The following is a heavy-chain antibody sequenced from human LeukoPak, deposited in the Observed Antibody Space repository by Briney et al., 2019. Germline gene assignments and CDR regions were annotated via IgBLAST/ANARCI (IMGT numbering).Heavy chain of an antibody. CDR2: ISYDGSNK. D-gene: IGHD5-24*01. J-gene: IGHJ3*01. Sequence: PGRSLRLSCAASGFTFSSYAMHWVRQAPGKGLEWVAVISYDGSNKYYADSVKGRFTISRDNSKNTLYLQMNSLRAEDTAVYYCAKDNGYIALIFWGQGTMVTVSS. V-gene: IGHV3-30*07. CDR1: GFTFSSYA. CDR3: AKDNGYIALIF.